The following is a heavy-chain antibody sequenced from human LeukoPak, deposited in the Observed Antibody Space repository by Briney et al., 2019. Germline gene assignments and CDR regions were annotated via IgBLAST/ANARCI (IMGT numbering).Heavy chain of an antibody. CDR3: ARGEVAVAGTDFDY. CDR2: INHSGST. D-gene: IGHD6-19*01. J-gene: IGHJ4*02. CDR1: GGSFSGYY. Sequence: PSETLSLTCAVYGGSFSGYYWSWIRQPPGKGLEWIGEINHSGSTNYNPSLKSRVTISVDTSKNQFSLTLSSVTAADTAVYYCARGEVAVAGTDFDYWGQGTLVTVSS. V-gene: IGHV4-34*01.